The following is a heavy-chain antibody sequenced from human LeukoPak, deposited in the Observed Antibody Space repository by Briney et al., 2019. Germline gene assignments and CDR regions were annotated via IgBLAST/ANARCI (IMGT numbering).Heavy chain of an antibody. CDR3: ARDGDYGTGSYYRGRIDS. J-gene: IGHJ4*02. V-gene: IGHV1-2*02. Sequence: EAAVKVSCKASNYTFTDFGINWVRQAPGQGLEWMGWIHSRRGDTNYVQKFQGRVTMTRDTSISTAYLDLSSLRSDDTAVYYCARDGDYGTGSYYRGRIDSWGQGTPATVSP. D-gene: IGHD3-10*01. CDR2: IHSRRGDT. CDR1: NYTFTDFG.